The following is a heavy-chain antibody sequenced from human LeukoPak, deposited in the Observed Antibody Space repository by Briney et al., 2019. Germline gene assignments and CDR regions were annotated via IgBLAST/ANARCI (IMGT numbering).Heavy chain of an antibody. CDR3: ASGEYYDFRSGYLDH. CDR2: IIPILGIA. J-gene: IGHJ4*02. V-gene: IGHV1-69*04. D-gene: IGHD3-3*01. Sequence: GASVKVSCKASGGTFSSYAISWVRQAPGQGLEWMGRIIPILGIANYAQKFQGRVTITADKSTSTAYMELSSLRSEDTAVYYCASGEYYDFRSGYLDHWGQGTPVTVSS. CDR1: GGTFSSYA.